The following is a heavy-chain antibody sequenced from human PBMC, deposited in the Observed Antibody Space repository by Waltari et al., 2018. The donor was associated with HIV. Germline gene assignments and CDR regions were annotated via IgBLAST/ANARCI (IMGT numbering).Heavy chain of an antibody. Sequence: QVQLQESGPGLAKPSQTLSLTCSVFGDSIMTGVYSHSWLRLSAERGMEWIGRVYGGGNTYYNPSLRSRGTISIETAKNQHSLNLTSVTAADSAVYFCATSKVLSGNYFYGLDVWGQGTTVIVSS. J-gene: IGHJ6*02. CDR2: VYGGGNT. CDR3: ATSKVLSGNYFYGLDV. D-gene: IGHD3-3*01. CDR1: GDSIMTGVYS. V-gene: IGHV4-61*02.